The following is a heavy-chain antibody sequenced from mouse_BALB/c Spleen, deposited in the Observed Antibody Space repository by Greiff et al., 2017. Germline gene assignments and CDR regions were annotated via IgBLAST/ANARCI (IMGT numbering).Heavy chain of an antibody. D-gene: IGHD1-1*01. V-gene: IGHV3-2*02. J-gene: IGHJ1*01. CDR2: ISYSGST. Sequence: EVKLQESGPGLVKPSQSLSLTCTVTGYSITSDYAWNWIRQFPGNKLEWMGYISYSGSTSYNPSLKSRISITRDTSKNQFFLQLNSVTTEDTATYYCASYYGSSPYWYFDVWGAGTTVTVSS. CDR1: GYSITSDYA. CDR3: ASYYGSSPYWYFDV.